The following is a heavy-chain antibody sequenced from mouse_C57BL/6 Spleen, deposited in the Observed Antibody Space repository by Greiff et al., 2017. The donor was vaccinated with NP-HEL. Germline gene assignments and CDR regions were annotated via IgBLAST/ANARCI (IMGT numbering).Heavy chain of an antibody. Sequence: SGAELVRPGASVTLSCKASVYTFTDYEMHWVKQTPVHGLEWIGAIVPETGGTAYNQTFKGKAILTADKTSSKAYMELRSLTSEDSAVYYCTRPEYYGSSSFAYWGQGTLVTVSA. J-gene: IGHJ3*01. D-gene: IGHD1-1*01. CDR2: IVPETGGT. CDR1: VYTFTDYE. V-gene: IGHV1-15*01. CDR3: TRPEYYGSSSFAY.